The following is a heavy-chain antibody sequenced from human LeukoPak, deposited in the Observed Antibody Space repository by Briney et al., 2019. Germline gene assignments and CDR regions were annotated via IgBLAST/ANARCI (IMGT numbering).Heavy chain of an antibody. CDR1: GGTFSSYA. CDR2: IIPIFGTA. D-gene: IGHD6-13*01. V-gene: IGHV1-69*01. CDR3: ATGYIAAAGLTFDY. J-gene: IGHJ4*02. Sequence: GSSVKVSCKASGGTFSSYAISWVRQAPGQGLEWMGGIIPIFGTANYAQKFQGRVTITADESTSTAYMELSSLRSEDTAVYYCATGYIAAAGLTFDYWGQGTLVTVSS.